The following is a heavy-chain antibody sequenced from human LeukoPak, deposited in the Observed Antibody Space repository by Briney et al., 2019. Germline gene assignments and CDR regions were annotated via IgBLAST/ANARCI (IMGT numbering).Heavy chain of an antibody. CDR3: AKVPHYDYVWGRYFDY. CDR2: ISGSGGST. Sequence: AGGSLRLSCAASGFTFSNYAMSWVRQAPGKGLEWVSGISGSGGSTYYADSVKGRFTISRDNSRNTLYLQMNSLRAADTAVYYCAKVPHYDYVWGRYFDYWGQGTLVTVSS. CDR1: GFTFSNYA. V-gene: IGHV3-23*01. J-gene: IGHJ4*02. D-gene: IGHD3-16*01.